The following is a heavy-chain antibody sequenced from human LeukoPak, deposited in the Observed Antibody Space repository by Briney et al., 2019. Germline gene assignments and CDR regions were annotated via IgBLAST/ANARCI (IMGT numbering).Heavy chain of an antibody. CDR2: ISWNSGSI. CDR3: AKDMYYDFWSGYYTGNNYYYGMDV. D-gene: IGHD3-3*01. Sequence: PGRSLRLSCAASGFTFDDYAMHWVRQAPGKGLEWVSGISWNSGSIGYADSVEGRFTISRDNAKNSLYLQMNSLRAEDTALYYCAKDMYYDFWSGYYTGNNYYYGMDVWGQGTTVTVSS. J-gene: IGHJ6*02. V-gene: IGHV3-9*01. CDR1: GFTFDDYA.